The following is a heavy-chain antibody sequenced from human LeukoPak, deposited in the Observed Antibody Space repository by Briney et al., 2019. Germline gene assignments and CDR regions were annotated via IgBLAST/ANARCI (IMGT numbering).Heavy chain of an antibody. V-gene: IGHV1-69*13. D-gene: IGHD4-23*01. J-gene: IGHJ4*02. CDR3: ARGWLAETTVVTPYNY. CDR1: GGTFSSYD. CDR2: ITPIFGTA. Sequence: GASVKVSCKASGGTFSSYDISWVRQAPGQGLEWMGGITPIFGTAKYAQKFQGRVTITAVESMSTAYMELSSLRSEGTAVYYCARGWLAETTVVTPYNYWGQGTLVTVSS.